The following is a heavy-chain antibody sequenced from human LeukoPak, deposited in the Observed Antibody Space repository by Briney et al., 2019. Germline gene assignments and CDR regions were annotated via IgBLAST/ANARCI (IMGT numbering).Heavy chain of an antibody. CDR1: GYSFTSYW. Sequence: GESLKISCKGSGYSFTSYWISWVRQMPGKGLEWMGRIDPSDSYTNYSPSFQGHVTISADRSITTAYLQWSSLKASDTAMYYCASSTVPDAFDMWGQGTMVTVSS. J-gene: IGHJ3*02. CDR3: ASSTVPDAFDM. V-gene: IGHV5-10-1*01. D-gene: IGHD6-13*01. CDR2: IDPSDSYT.